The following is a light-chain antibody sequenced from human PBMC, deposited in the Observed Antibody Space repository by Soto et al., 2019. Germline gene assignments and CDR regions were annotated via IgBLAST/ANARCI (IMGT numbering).Light chain of an antibody. Sequence: QSALTQPRSVSGSPGQSVTISCSGTSSDVGGYNYVSWYQQHPGKAPKLMIYDVTKRPSGVPDRFSGSKSGNTASLTIPGLQAEDEADYYCCSYAGSYTLGVFGTGTKLTVL. V-gene: IGLV2-11*01. CDR1: SSDVGGYNY. CDR2: DVT. J-gene: IGLJ1*01. CDR3: CSYAGSYTLGV.